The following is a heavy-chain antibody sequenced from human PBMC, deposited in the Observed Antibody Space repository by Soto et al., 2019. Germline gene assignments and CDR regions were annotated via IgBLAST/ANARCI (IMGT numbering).Heavy chain of an antibody. CDR3: ARAAPMKDYDSSGYSFDY. CDR2: IIPILGIA. J-gene: IGHJ4*02. V-gene: IGHV1-69*02. D-gene: IGHD3-22*01. CDR1: GGTFSSYT. Sequence: QVQLVQSGAEVKKPGSSVKVSCKASGGTFSSYTISWVRQAPGQGLEWMGRIIPILGIANYAQKFQGRVTITADKSTSTAYMELSSLRSEATAVYYCARAAPMKDYDSSGYSFDYWGQGTLVTVSS.